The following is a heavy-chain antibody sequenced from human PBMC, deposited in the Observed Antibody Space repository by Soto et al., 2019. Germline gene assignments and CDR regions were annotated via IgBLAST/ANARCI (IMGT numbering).Heavy chain of an antibody. D-gene: IGHD2-21*01. Sequence: GASVKVSCKASGYTFTCYYMHWVRQAPGQGLEWMGWINPNSGGTNYAQKFQGWVTMTRDTSISTAYMELSRLRSDDTAVYYCARGEGGTRWGSIDYWGQGTLVTVS. CDR3: ARGEGGTRWGSIDY. V-gene: IGHV1-2*04. CDR1: GYTFTCYY. J-gene: IGHJ4*02. CDR2: INPNSGGT.